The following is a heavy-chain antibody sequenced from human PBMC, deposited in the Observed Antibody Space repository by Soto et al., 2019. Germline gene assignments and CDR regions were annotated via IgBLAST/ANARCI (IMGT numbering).Heavy chain of an antibody. Sequence: QLQLQESGSGLVKPSQTLSLTCAVSGGSISSGGYSWSWIRQPPGKGLEWIGYIYHSGSTYYNPSIKSRVTISVDRSQKQFSLKLSSVTAADTAVYYCARGGGYSGSVHYYYGMDVWGQGTTVTVSS. CDR1: GGSISSGGYS. CDR3: ARGGGYSGSVHYYYGMDV. V-gene: IGHV4-30-2*01. D-gene: IGHD5-12*01. J-gene: IGHJ6*02. CDR2: IYHSGST.